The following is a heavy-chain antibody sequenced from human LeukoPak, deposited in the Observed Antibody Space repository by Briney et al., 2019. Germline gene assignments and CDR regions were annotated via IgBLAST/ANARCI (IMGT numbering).Heavy chain of an antibody. Sequence: PGRSLRLSCAASGFTFSSYAMHWVRQAPGNGLEWVAVISYDGSNKYYADSVKGRFTISRDNPKNTLYLQMNSLRAEDTAVYYCARDHVIAAAGTFDYWGQGTLVTVSS. D-gene: IGHD6-13*01. CDR1: GFTFSSYA. J-gene: IGHJ4*02. V-gene: IGHV3-30-3*01. CDR3: ARDHVIAAAGTFDY. CDR2: ISYDGSNK.